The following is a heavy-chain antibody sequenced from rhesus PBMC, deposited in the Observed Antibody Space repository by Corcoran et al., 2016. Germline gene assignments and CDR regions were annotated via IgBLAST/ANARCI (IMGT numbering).Heavy chain of an antibody. CDR2: ISYSGGST. CDR1: GFTFSSYC. J-gene: IGHJ4*01. Sequence: EVQLVETGGGLVQPGGSLRLSCAASGFTFSSYCMSWVRQAPGKGLGWVSGISYSGGSTYYADSVKGRFTISRDNSKNTLSLQTNSLRAEDTAVYYCAKPTQRYSNYVDYFDYWGQGVLVTVSS. V-gene: IGHV3S5*01. CDR3: AKPTQRYSNYVDYFDY. D-gene: IGHD4-23*01.